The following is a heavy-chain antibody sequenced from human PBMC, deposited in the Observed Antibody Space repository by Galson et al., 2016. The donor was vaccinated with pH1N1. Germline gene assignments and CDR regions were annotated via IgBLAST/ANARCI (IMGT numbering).Heavy chain of an antibody. Sequence: LRLSCAASGFPFSNFWMHWVRQPPGKGLEWIGEINHSGSTNYNPSLKSRVTISVDTSKNQFSLKLSSVTAADTAVYYCARSAAMNVDYWGQGTLVTVSS. J-gene: IGHJ4*02. V-gene: IGHV4-34*01. D-gene: IGHD6-25*01. CDR3: ARSAAMNVDY. CDR2: INHSGST. CDR1: GFPFSNFW.